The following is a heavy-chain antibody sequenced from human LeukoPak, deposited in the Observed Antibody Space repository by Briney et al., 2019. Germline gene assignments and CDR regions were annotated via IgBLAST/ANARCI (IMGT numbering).Heavy chain of an antibody. D-gene: IGHD3-10*01. V-gene: IGHV3-30-3*01. CDR1: GFTFSSYA. CDR2: ISYDGSNK. J-gene: IGHJ3*02. CDR3: ARGYYYGSGSPDAFDI. Sequence: GGSLRLSCAASGFTFSSYAMHWVRQAPGKGLEWVAVISYDGSNKYYADSVKGRFTISRDNSKNTLYLQMNSLRAEDTAVYYCARGYYYGSGSPDAFDIWGQGTMVTVSS.